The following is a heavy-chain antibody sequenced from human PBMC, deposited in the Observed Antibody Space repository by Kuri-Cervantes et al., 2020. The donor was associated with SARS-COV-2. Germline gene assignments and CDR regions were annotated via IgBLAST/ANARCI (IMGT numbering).Heavy chain of an antibody. J-gene: IGHJ4*02. CDR3: ARAYDYAPTNFDY. CDR1: GGSVSSGSYY. Sequence: SETLSLTCTVSGGSVSSGSYYWSWIRQPPGKGLEWIGSIYHSGSTYYNPSLKSRVTISVDTSKNQFSLKLSSVTAADTAVYYCARAYDYAPTNFDYWGQGTLVTVSS. V-gene: IGHV4-39*07. CDR2: IYHSGST. D-gene: IGHD3-16*01.